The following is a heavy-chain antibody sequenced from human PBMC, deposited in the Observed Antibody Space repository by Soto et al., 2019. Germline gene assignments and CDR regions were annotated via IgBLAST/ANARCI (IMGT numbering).Heavy chain of an antibody. CDR2: MNPNSGNT. CDR3: ARGRQRVPYGDIGSDYYYGMDV. J-gene: IGHJ6*01. D-gene: IGHD4-17*01. V-gene: IGHV1-8*01. CDR1: GYTFTSYD. Sequence: QVQLVQSGAEVKKPGASVKVSCKASGYTFTSYDINWVRQATGQGLEWMGWMNPNSGNTGYAQKFQGRVTMTRNTSISTAYMELSSQRYEDKAVYYCARGRQRVPYGDIGSDYYYGMDVWGQGTKVTVSS.